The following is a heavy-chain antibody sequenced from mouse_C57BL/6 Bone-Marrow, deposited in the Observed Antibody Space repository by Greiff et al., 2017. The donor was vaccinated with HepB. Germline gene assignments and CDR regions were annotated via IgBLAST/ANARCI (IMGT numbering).Heavy chain of an antibody. V-gene: IGHV1-78*01. Sequence: QVHVKQSDAELVKPGASVKISCKVSGYTFTDHTIHWMQQRPEQGLEWIGYISPRDGSTKYNEKFKGKATLTADKSSSTAYMQLNSLTSEDSAFYVCARPFYYYGSSPYWGQGTTLTVSS. D-gene: IGHD1-1*01. CDR1: GYTFTDHT. CDR2: ISPRDGST. CDR3: ARPFYYYGSSPY. J-gene: IGHJ2*01.